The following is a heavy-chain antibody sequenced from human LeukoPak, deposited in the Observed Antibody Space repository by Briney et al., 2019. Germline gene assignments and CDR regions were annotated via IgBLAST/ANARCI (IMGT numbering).Heavy chain of an antibody. V-gene: IGHV3-23*01. CDR3: ARWIRDYVGVDVDY. Sequence: PGGSLRLSCAASGVTFSSFAMSWVRQAPGKGPEWVSTFSGSGGSTYYADSVKGRFTISRDNSKNTLYLQMNSLRAEDTAVYYCARWIRDYVGVDVDYWGQGTLVTVSS. J-gene: IGHJ4*02. D-gene: IGHD4-17*01. CDR2: FSGSGGST. CDR1: GVTFSSFA.